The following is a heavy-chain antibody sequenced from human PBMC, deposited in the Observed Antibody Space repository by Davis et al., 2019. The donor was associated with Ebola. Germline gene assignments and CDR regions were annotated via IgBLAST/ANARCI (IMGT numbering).Heavy chain of an antibody. CDR3: AKDTSNIWFDI. Sequence: GESLKISCAGSGFNFNTYSLNWVRQAPGKGLEWISSISYGSKYIYYADSVKGRFTISRDNSKNTLYLQMNGLRVEDTAIYYCAKDTSNIWFDIWGQGTMVTVSS. CDR2: ISYGSKYI. D-gene: IGHD1-26*01. CDR1: GFNFNTYS. V-gene: IGHV3-21*04. J-gene: IGHJ3*02.